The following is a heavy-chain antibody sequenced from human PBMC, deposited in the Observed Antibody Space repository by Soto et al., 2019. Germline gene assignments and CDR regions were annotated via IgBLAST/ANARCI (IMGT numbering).Heavy chain of an antibody. D-gene: IGHD6-19*01. Sequence: SGPTLVNPTQTLTLTCTFSGFSLSTSGMCVSWIRQPPGKALEWLALIDWDDDKYYSTSLKTRLTISKDTSKNQVVLTMTNMDPVDTATYYCARSKHSSGWYSPYYGMYVWGQGTTVTVSS. V-gene: IGHV2-70*01. J-gene: IGHJ6*02. CDR2: IDWDDDK. CDR3: ARSKHSSGWYSPYYGMYV. CDR1: GFSLSTSGMC.